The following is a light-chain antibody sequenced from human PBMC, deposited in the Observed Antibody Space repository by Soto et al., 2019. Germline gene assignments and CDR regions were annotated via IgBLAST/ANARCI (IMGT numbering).Light chain of an antibody. Sequence: EIVMTQSPGTLYVSSGERATLSCRASQSVSVNLAWYQQKPGQAPRLLIYGVSTRATGIPARFSGSESGTEFTLTISSLQPDDFATYYCQQYNSYLYTFGQGTRLEIK. CDR3: QQYNSYLYT. CDR2: GVS. V-gene: IGKV3-15*01. CDR1: QSVSVN. J-gene: IGKJ5*01.